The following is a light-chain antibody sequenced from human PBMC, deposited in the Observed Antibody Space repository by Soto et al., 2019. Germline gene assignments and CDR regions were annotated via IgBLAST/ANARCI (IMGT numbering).Light chain of an antibody. CDR3: QQLDSYPFT. CDR1: QSFSGW. CDR2: AAS. J-gene: IGKJ3*01. Sequence: DNHTTQSPSSPSASAAHTFTITPLASQSFSGWLAWYHQKPGKAPKLLIYAASTLHSGVPSRFSGSGSGTEFTLTVSSLQPEDFATYYCQQLDSYPFTFGPGTTVDIK. V-gene: IGKV1-9*01.